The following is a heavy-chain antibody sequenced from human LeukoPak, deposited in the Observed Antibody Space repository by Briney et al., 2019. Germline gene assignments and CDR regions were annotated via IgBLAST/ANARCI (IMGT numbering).Heavy chain of an antibody. Sequence: ASVKVSCKASGYTSTGYYMHWVRQAPGQGLEWMGRINPNSGGTNYAQKFQGRVTMTRDTSISTAYMELSRLRSDDTAVYYCAIVYCSSTSCSFDYWGQGTLVTVSS. CDR2: INPNSGGT. D-gene: IGHD2-2*01. CDR3: AIVYCSSTSCSFDY. V-gene: IGHV1-2*06. J-gene: IGHJ4*02. CDR1: GYTSTGYY.